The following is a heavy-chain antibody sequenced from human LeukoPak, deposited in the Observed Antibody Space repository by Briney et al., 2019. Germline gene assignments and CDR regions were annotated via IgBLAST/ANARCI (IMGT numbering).Heavy chain of an antibody. Sequence: SETLSLTCTVSSGSFGSYYWSWIRQPPGKGLEWIGYIYYSGNTNYDPSLKSRVTISVDTSKNQFSLKLSSVTAADTAVYYCARGQWFGELLEGWFDPWGQGTLVTVSS. V-gene: IGHV4-59*08. CDR3: ARGQWFGELLEGWFDP. CDR1: SGSFGSYY. J-gene: IGHJ5*02. D-gene: IGHD3-10*01. CDR2: IYYSGNT.